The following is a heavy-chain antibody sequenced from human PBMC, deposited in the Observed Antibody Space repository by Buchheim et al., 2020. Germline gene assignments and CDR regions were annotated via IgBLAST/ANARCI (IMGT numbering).Heavy chain of an antibody. Sequence: QVQLVESGGGVVQPGRSLRLSCAASGFTFSSYGMHWVRQAPGKGLEWVAVISYDGSNKYYADSVKGRFTISRDNSKNTLYLQMNSLRAEDTAVYYCAKSGYYYEDFDYWGQGTL. CDR3: AKSGYYYEDFDY. D-gene: IGHD3-22*01. CDR2: ISYDGSNK. V-gene: IGHV3-30*18. CDR1: GFTFSSYG. J-gene: IGHJ4*02.